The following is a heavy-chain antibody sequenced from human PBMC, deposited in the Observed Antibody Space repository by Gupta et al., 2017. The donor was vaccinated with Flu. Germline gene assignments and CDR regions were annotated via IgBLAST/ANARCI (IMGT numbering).Heavy chain of an antibody. CDR1: GASISSYY. Sequence: QVQLQESGPGLVKPSETLSLTCTVSGASISSYYWSWIRQPPGKGLEWIGYIYYRGTTDFNPSLGSRVTMSVDTSKNQFSLKVTSVSAADTGVYYCAATEGVFVRGVSYGEFDHWVRGTLVTVSS. CDR3: AATEGVFVRGVSYGEFDH. V-gene: IGHV4-59*01. D-gene: IGHD4/OR15-4a*01. CDR2: IYYRGTT. J-gene: IGHJ4*02.